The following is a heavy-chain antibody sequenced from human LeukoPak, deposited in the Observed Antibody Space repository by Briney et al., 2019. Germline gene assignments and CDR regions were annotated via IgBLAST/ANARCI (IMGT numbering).Heavy chain of an antibody. V-gene: IGHV4-34*01. CDR1: GGSFSGYY. J-gene: IGHJ4*02. CDR2: INHSGST. D-gene: IGHD3-22*01. CDR3: AGAHDDYYDNQPFDY. Sequence: PSETLSLTCAVYGGSFSGYYWSWIRQPPGKGLEWIGEINHSGSTNYNPSLKSRVIISVDTSKNQFSLKLSSVTAADTAVYYCAGAHDDYYDNQPFDYWGQGTLVTVSS.